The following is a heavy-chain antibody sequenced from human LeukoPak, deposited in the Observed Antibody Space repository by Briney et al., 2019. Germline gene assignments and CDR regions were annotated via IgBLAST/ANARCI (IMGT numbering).Heavy chain of an antibody. V-gene: IGHV3-23*01. CDR3: AKFNGSGRGPYFDY. D-gene: IGHD3-10*01. CDR1: GFTFSSYA. J-gene: IGHJ4*02. CDR2: ISGSGGST. Sequence: GGSLRLSCAASGFTFSSYAMSWVRQAPGKGLEWVSAISGSGGSTYYADSVEGRFTISRDNSKNTLYLQMNSLRAEDTAVYYCAKFNGSGRGPYFDYWGQGTLVTVSS.